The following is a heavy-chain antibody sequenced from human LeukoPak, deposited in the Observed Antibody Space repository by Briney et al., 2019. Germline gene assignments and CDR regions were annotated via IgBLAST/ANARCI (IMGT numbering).Heavy chain of an antibody. D-gene: IGHD1-20*01. CDR1: GFTFSNYG. CDR3: AKIITGSTDF. J-gene: IGHJ4*02. V-gene: IGHV3-66*01. CDR2: LYSGGGT. Sequence: GGSLRLSCTASGFTFSNYGMTWVRQAPGKGLEWVSVLYSGGGTYYADSVKGRFTISRDNSKNTVYLQMNSLRAEDTAVYYCAKIITGSTDFWGQGTLVTVSS.